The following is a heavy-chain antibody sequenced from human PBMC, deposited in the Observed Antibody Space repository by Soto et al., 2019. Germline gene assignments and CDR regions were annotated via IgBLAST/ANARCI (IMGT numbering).Heavy chain of an antibody. Sequence: PSETLPLTCTVSGASISCCYWSWIRKSAGKGLEWIGRIYATGTTDYNPSLKSRVMMSVDTSKKQFSLKLRSVTAADTAVYYCVRDGTKTLRDWFDPWGQGISVTVSS. J-gene: IGHJ5*02. CDR2: IYATGTT. CDR1: GASISCCY. CDR3: VRDGTKTLRDWFDP. V-gene: IGHV4-4*07. D-gene: IGHD1-1*01.